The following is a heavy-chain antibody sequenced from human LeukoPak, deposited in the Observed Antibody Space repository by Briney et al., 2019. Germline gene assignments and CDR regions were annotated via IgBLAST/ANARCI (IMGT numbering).Heavy chain of an antibody. CDR2: MSSSREYV. CDR1: GFTFNAYT. V-gene: IGHV3-21*01. D-gene: IGHD1-26*01. Sequence: GGSLRLSCGASGFTFNAYTMHWVRQVPGKGLEWVSSMSSSREYVFYADSVKGRFTIFRDNANQSLDLEMSSLRGEDTAIYYCARGLVGAAFDYWGRGTLVTVSS. CDR3: ARGLVGAAFDY. J-gene: IGHJ4*02.